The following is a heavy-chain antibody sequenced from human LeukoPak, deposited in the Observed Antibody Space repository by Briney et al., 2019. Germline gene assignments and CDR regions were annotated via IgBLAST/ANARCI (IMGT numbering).Heavy chain of an antibody. CDR2: INPDGNEQ. Sequence: PGGSLRLSCAASGFTFSGCRMTWVRQTPGKGPELVAHINPDGNEQFYMDPVKGRFSITRDNAANSVYLQMNSLRVEDTALYYCARAGVGVTILDYWGQGTLVTVSS. CDR3: ARAGVGVTILDY. D-gene: IGHD3-10*01. J-gene: IGHJ4*02. CDR1: GFTFSGCR. V-gene: IGHV3-7*01.